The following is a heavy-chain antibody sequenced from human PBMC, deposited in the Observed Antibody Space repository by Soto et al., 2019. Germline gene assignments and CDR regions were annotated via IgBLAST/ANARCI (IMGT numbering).Heavy chain of an antibody. Sequence: QMQLVQSGAEVKRPGASVRVSCKSSGYTFTSFYIHWVRQAPGQGLEWMGIINPSGGITNFAQRYPGRVTMTRDMPTKTHYMQPSTMTSDGTAVYYCASSPAFSSSWYGIPPDPSHGMDVWGQGTTVTVS. CDR1: GYTFTSFY. CDR2: INPSGGIT. J-gene: IGHJ6*02. V-gene: IGHV1-46*01. D-gene: IGHD6-13*01. CDR3: ASSPAFSSSWYGIPPDPSHGMDV.